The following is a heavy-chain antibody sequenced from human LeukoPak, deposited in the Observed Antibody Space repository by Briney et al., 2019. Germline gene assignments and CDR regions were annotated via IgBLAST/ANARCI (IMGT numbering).Heavy chain of an antibody. CDR1: GGSISSSGSY. Sequence: SETLSLTCTVSGGSISSSGSYWGWIRQPPGKGLEWIGSIYYSGNTYNPSLKSRVTISVDTSKNQFSLNLTSVTAADTAVYYCARVMAARREDLNWFGPWGQGTLVTVSS. CDR2: IYYSGNT. J-gene: IGHJ5*02. CDR3: ARVMAARREDLNWFGP. D-gene: IGHD6-6*01. V-gene: IGHV4-39*07.